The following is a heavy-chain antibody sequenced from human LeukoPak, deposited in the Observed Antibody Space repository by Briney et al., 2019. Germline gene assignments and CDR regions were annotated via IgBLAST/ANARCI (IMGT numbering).Heavy chain of an antibody. J-gene: IGHJ5*02. CDR1: GGSVISGSYY. CDR3: ARDYSSFNWFDP. Sequence: PSETLSLTCIVSGGSVISGSYYWSWIRQPPGKGLEWIGHIYYTGSTKYNPSLESRVTISLDTSRFQFSLKLNSVTAADTAVYYCARDYSSFNWFDPWGQGTLVTVSS. CDR2: IYYTGST. D-gene: IGHD4-11*01. V-gene: IGHV4-61*01.